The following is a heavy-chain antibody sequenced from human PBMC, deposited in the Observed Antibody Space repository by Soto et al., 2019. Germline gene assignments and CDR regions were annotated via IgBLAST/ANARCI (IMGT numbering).Heavy chain of an antibody. D-gene: IGHD5-12*01. V-gene: IGHV1-3*04. J-gene: IGHJ4*02. CDR1: GYTFTSYL. CDR2: INTGNGDT. CDR3: ASGNCGYICYHDY. Sequence: QVQLVQSGAEVKKPGASVKVSCKPSGYTFTSYLIYWVRQAPGQRLEWMGWINTGNGDTKYSQKFQGRVTITRDTSASTAYMELSSLTSEDTALYYCASGNCGYICYHDYWGQGTLVTVSS.